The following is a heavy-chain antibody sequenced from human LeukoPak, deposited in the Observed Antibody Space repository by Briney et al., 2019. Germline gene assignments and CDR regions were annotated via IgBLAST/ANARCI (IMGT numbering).Heavy chain of an antibody. CDR2: ISGSGGST. Sequence: GGSLRLSCAASGFTFSSYAMSWVRQAPGKGLEWVSAISGSGGSTYYADSVKGRFTISRDNSKNTLHLQMNSLGAEDTAVYYCAKDGMATISYYFDYWGQGTLVTVSS. J-gene: IGHJ4*02. CDR3: AKDGMATISYYFDY. CDR1: GFTFSSYA. D-gene: IGHD5-24*01. V-gene: IGHV3-23*01.